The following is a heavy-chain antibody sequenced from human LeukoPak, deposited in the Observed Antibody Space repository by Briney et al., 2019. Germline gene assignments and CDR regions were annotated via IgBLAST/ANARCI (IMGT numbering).Heavy chain of an antibody. D-gene: IGHD3-10*01. CDR2: IYYSGST. Sequence: SETLSLTCTVSGGSISSYYWSWIRQPPGKGLEWIGYIYYSGSTNYNPSLKSRVTISVDTSKNQFSLKLSSVTAADTAVYYCARASYYANWFDPWGQGTLVTVSS. CDR3: ARASYYANWFDP. V-gene: IGHV4-59*01. J-gene: IGHJ5*02. CDR1: GGSISSYY.